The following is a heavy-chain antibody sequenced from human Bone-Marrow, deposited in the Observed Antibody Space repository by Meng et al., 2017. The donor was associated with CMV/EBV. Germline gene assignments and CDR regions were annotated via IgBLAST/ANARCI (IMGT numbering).Heavy chain of an antibody. V-gene: IGHV4-34*01. CDR3: ASQRITIFGVATTHFDY. J-gene: IGHJ4*02. D-gene: IGHD3-3*01. CDR1: GGSFSDYY. Sequence: SQTLSLTCAVYGGSFSDYYWSWIRQSPGKGLEWIGQIDHGGSSKYNPSLKSRVTISVDTSKNQFSLKLSSVTAADTAVYYCASQRITIFGVATTHFDYLGKGTLVTVSS. CDR2: IDHGGSS.